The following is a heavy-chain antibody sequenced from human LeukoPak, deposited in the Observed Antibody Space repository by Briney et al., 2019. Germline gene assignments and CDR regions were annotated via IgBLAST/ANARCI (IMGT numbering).Heavy chain of an antibody. V-gene: IGHV3-23*01. CDR1: GFSFSSYV. D-gene: IGHD6-19*01. CDR3: AKNAGRYSSGWYVDY. CDR2: ISDSGTNT. Sequence: GESLRLSCAASGFSFSSYVMSWVRQAPGKGLEWVSAISDSGTNTYYADSVKGRFTISRDDSKNTLFLHINSLRVDDTAVYYCAKNAGRYSSGWYVDYWGQGTLVTASS. J-gene: IGHJ4*02.